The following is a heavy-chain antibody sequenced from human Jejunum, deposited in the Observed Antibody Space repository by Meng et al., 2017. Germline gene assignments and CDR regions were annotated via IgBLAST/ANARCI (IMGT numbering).Heavy chain of an antibody. CDR1: GGSVSSAGYY. J-gene: IGHJ4*02. Sequence: QVQLQESGPGLVKPPQSLSLTCTVSGGSVSSAGYYWSWIRQLPGKGLEWIGHIYYSGGTSYCPSFKSRTTISVDTSKSQFSLKLSSVTAADTAVYYCAKAQSIGGLGNQLAYWGQGTLVTVSS. CDR3: AKAQSIGGLGNQLAY. CDR2: IYYSGGT. V-gene: IGHV4-31*03. D-gene: IGHD2-21*01.